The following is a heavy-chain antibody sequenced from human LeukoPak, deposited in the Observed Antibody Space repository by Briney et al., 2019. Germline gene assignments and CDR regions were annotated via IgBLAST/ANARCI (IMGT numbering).Heavy chain of an antibody. CDR2: IRSDGSST. V-gene: IGHV3-74*01. D-gene: IGHD4-11*01. J-gene: IGHJ4*02. CDR1: GFTFSSYW. CDR3: AKDDYIRH. Sequence: PGGSLRLSCAASGFTFSSYWMHWVRQVPGKGLVWVSRIRSDGSSTSYADSVKGRFTISRDNAKNTLYLQMSSLRVDDMAVYYCAKDDYIRHWGQGTLVTVSS.